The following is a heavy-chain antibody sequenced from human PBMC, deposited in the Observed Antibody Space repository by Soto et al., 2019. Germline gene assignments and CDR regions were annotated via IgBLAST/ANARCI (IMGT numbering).Heavy chain of an antibody. CDR1: GFTFSSYA. D-gene: IGHD2-2*01. CDR3: EKGRLLVPAESWLDP. J-gene: IGHJ5*02. Sequence: PGGSLRLSCAASGFTFSSYAMSWVRQAPGKGLEWVSAISGSGGSTYYADSVKGRFTISRDNSKNTLYLQMNSLRAEDTAVYYCEKGRLLVPAESWLDPWGQGTLVTVSS. V-gene: IGHV3-23*01. CDR2: ISGSGGST.